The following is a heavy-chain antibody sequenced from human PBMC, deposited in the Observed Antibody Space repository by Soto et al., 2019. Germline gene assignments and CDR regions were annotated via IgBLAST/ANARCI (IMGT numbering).Heavy chain of an antibody. CDR3: ARGRTSGHFDY. CDR1: GFTFSRYW. Sequence: PGGSLRLSCTASGFTFSRYWMHWVRQGPGKGLVWVSRISNDETETTYADSVKGRFTISRDNAKNTLYLQMNSLRAEDTAVYYCARGRTSGHFDYWGQGTPVTVSS. D-gene: IGHD2-15*01. J-gene: IGHJ4*02. V-gene: IGHV3-74*01. CDR2: ISNDETET.